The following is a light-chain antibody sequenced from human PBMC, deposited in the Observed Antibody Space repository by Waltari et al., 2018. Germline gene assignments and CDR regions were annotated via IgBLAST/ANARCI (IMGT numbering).Light chain of an antibody. J-gene: IGKJ1*01. CDR2: KAS. V-gene: IGKV1-5*03. Sequence: DIQMTQSPSTLSATVGDRVTITCWASQSISSWLAWYQQKPGKAPKLLIYKASSLESGVPSWFSGSGSGTEVPLTISSLQPDDFATYYCQQYNSYPWTFGQGTKVEIK. CDR1: QSISSW. CDR3: QQYNSYPWT.